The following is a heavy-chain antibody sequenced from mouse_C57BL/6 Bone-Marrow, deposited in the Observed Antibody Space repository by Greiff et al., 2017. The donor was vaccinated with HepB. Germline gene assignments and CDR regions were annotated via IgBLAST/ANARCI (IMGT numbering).Heavy chain of an antibody. J-gene: IGHJ3*01. CDR2: IYPGSGNT. CDR1: GYSFTSYY. CDR3: AWGNYVFWFAY. V-gene: IGHV1-66*01. D-gene: IGHD2-1*01. Sequence: VQRVESGPELVKPGASVKISCKASGYSFTSYYIHWVKQRPGQGLEWIGWIYPGSGNTKYNEKFKGKATLTADTSSSTAYMQLSSLTSEDSAVYYCAWGNYVFWFAYWGQGTLVTVSA.